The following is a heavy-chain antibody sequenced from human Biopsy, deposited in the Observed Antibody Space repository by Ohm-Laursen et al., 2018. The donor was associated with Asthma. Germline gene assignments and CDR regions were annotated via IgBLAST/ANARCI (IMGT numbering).Heavy chain of an antibody. Sequence: SLRLSCAATGFTFSSYSMNWVRQAPGQGLERVSYISSSSSTIYYADSVKGRFTISRDNAKNSLYLQVNSLRDEDTAVYYCARFKRGYSYGYAGVFDYWGQGTLVTVSS. V-gene: IGHV3-48*02. CDR2: ISSSSSTI. D-gene: IGHD5-18*01. J-gene: IGHJ4*02. CDR1: GFTFSSYS. CDR3: ARFKRGYSYGYAGVFDY.